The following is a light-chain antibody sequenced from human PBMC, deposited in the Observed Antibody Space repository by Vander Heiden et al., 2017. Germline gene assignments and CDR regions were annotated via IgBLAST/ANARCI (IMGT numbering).Light chain of an antibody. CDR2: AAS. CDR1: QGISSY. J-gene: IGKJ2*01. V-gene: IGKV1-8*01. CDR3: QQDYSYPLT. Sequence: QGISSYLARYQQKPGKAPKLLIYAASTFQSGVPSRFRRSGSGTDFTLTIRCLQSEDFATYYCQQDYSYPLTFGQGTKVEIK.